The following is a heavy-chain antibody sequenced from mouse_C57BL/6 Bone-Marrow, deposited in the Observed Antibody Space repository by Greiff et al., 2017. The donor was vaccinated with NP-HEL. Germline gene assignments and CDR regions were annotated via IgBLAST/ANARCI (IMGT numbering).Heavy chain of an antibody. CDR2: IRLKSDNYAT. V-gene: IGHV6-3*01. Sequence: EVQVEESGGGLVQPGGSMKLSCVASGFTFSNYWMNWVRQSPEQGLEWVAQIRLKSDNYATHYAESVKGRFTISRDDSKSSVYLQMNNLRAEDTGIYYCTGACITFDDWGKGTTLTVSS. J-gene: IGHJ2*01. CDR3: TGACITFDD. D-gene: IGHD1-1*01. CDR1: GFTFSNYW.